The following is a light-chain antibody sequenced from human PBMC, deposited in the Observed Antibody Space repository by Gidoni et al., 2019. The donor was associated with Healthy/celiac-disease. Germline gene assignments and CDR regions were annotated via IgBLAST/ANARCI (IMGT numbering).Light chain of an antibody. V-gene: IGLV2-14*03. CDR1: SSDVGGYNE. CDR2: DVS. Sequence: QSALTQPDPVSGSPGQSLTISCTGTSSDVGGYNEFSWYQQHPGKAPKLMIYDVSNRPSGVSNRFSGSKSGNTASLTISGLQAEDEADYYCSSYTSSSTEVFGGGTKLTVL. J-gene: IGLJ2*01. CDR3: SSYTSSSTEV.